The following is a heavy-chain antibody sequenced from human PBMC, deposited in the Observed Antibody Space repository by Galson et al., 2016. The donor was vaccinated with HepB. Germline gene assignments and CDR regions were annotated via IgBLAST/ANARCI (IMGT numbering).Heavy chain of an antibody. CDR3: VRRRWDYNHYFDY. CDR1: GFSLSTNGVG. V-gene: IGHV2-5*01. J-gene: IGHJ4*02. D-gene: IGHD4-11*01. CDR2: IYWNDNK. Sequence: PALVKPTQTPTLTCTFSGFSLSTNGVGVGWVRRSPGKALEWLALIYWNDNKRYSPSQNDRLTITKDTSKNQVVLTMTNMDPVDTATYYCVRRRWDYNHYFDYWGQGTLVTVSS.